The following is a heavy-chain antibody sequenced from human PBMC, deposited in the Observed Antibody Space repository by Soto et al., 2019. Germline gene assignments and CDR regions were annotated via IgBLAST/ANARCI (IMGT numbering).Heavy chain of an antibody. V-gene: IGHV3-74*01. Sequence: HPGGFLRLACAASGFTFRSYGMHWVRQAPGKGLVWVSRINSDGSSITYADSVKGRFTISRDNARNTLYVQMHSLRVEDTAVYYFARHLGPVGASNLDYW. CDR1: GFTFRSYG. D-gene: IGHD1-26*01. CDR3: ARHLGPVGASNLDY. J-gene: IGHJ4*01. CDR2: INSDGSSI.